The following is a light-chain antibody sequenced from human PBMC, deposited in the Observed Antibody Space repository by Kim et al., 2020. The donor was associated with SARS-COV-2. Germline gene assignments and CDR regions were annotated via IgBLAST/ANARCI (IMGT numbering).Light chain of an antibody. CDR1: TSTIGNNY. CDR3: GTWDSSLSAYV. J-gene: IGLJ1*01. CDR2: DSN. Sequence: GQKGPIPCSGSTSTIGNNYVSWYQQLPGTAPKLLIYDSNKRPSGIPDRFSGSKSGTSATLGITGLQTGDEADYYCGTWDSSLSAYVFGTGTKVTVL. V-gene: IGLV1-51*01.